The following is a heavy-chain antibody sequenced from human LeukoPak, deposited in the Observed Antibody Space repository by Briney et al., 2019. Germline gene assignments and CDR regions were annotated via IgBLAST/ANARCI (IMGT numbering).Heavy chain of an antibody. J-gene: IGHJ4*02. CDR2: IYTDGST. Sequence: PGGSLRLSCAASGFTVSSKYMNWVRQAPGKGLEWVSVIYTDGSTYYADSVRARFSISRDDSKNTLSLQMNSLRAEDTAVYYCAIAHYRNIPGWGQGTLVTVSS. D-gene: IGHD1/OR15-1a*01. CDR3: AIAHYRNIPG. CDR1: GFTVSSKY. V-gene: IGHV3-66*01.